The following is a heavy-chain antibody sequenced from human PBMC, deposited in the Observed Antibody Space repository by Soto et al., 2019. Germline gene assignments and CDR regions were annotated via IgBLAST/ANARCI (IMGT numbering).Heavy chain of an antibody. D-gene: IGHD1-7*01. V-gene: IGHV1-2*02. CDR3: ARKLELRGSYYYYYDMDV. CDR2: INPNSGGT. CDR1: GFTFTSSA. J-gene: IGHJ6*02. Sequence: ASVKVSCKASGFTFTSSAVQWVRQARGQGLEWMGWINPNSGGTNYAQKFQGRVTMTRDTSISTAYMELSRLRSDDTAVYYCARKLELRGSYYYYYDMDVWGQGTTVTVSS.